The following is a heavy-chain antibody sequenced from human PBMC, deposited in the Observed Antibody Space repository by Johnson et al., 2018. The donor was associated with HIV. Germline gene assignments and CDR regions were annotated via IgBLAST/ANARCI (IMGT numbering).Heavy chain of an antibody. D-gene: IGHD2/OR15-2a*01. V-gene: IGHV3-11*01. CDR2: ISSSGSTI. J-gene: IGHJ3*02. CDR1: GFTFSDYY. CDR3: TRVLPMSGAHDACDI. Sequence: QVQLVESRGVLVQPGGSLRLSCAASGFTFSDYYMSWIRQAPGKGLEWVSYISSSGSTIYYADSVKGRFTISRDNAKNSLYLQMNSLRAGDPAVYYCTRVLPMSGAHDACDIWGQGTMVTVSS.